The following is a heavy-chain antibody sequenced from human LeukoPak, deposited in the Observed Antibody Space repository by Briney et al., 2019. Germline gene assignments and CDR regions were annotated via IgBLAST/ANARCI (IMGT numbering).Heavy chain of an antibody. Sequence: PGGSLRLSCAASGFTFSSYGIHWVRQAAGKGLEWVAFIRYDGTNKYYADSVKGRFTISRDNSKNTLYLQMNSLRAEDTAVYYCAKERKTYFYDTSGYPIDYWGQGTLATVSS. D-gene: IGHD3-22*01. CDR3: AKERKTYFYDTSGYPIDY. CDR1: GFTFSSYG. J-gene: IGHJ4*02. CDR2: IRYDGTNK. V-gene: IGHV3-30*02.